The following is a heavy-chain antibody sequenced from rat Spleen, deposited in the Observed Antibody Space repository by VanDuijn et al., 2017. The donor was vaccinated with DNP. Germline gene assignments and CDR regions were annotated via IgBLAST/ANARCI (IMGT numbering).Heavy chain of an antibody. CDR1: GFTFSGNY. CDR3: ARLGPHYFDY. CDR2: ITYDGVGT. D-gene: IGHD4-1*01. V-gene: IGHV5-20*01. Sequence: EVQLVESGGGLVQPGGSLKLSCATSGFTFSGNYMAWVRQAPTKGLEWVASITYDGVGTYYRDSVKGRFIVSRDNAENTLYLQMDSLRSEDTATYYCARLGPHYFDYWGQGVMVTVSS. J-gene: IGHJ2*01.